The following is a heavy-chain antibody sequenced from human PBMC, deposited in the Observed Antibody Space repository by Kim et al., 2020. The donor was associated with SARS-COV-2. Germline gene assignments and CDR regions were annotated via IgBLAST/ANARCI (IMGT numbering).Heavy chain of an antibody. CDR3: ARWRKQWLAPSYGMDV. V-gene: IGHV1-8*01. CDR1: GYTFTSYD. J-gene: IGHJ6*02. D-gene: IGHD6-19*01. CDR2: MNPNSGNT. Sequence: ASVKVSCKASGYTFTSYDINWVRQATGQGLEWMGWMNPNSGNTGYAQKFQGRVTMTRNTSISTAYMELSSLRSEDTAVYYCARWRKQWLAPSYGMDVWGQGTKVTV.